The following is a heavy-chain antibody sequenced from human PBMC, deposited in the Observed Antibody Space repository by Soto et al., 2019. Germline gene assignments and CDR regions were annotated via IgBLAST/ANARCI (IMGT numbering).Heavy chain of an antibody. Sequence: PGGSLRLSCSASGFTFSDYYMSWIRQAPGKGLEWISYIDSSGSIIYYADSVKGRFTISRDNAKNSLYLQMNSLRAEDTAVYYCARDLGYYDSGGYFDYWGQGTLVTVSS. V-gene: IGHV3-11*01. CDR1: GFTFSDYY. D-gene: IGHD3-22*01. CDR3: ARDLGYYDSGGYFDY. J-gene: IGHJ4*02. CDR2: IDSSGSII.